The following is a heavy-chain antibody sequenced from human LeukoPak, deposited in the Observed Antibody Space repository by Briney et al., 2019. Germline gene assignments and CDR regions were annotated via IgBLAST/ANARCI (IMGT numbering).Heavy chain of an antibody. V-gene: IGHV3-30*18. J-gene: IGHJ4*02. CDR2: ISYDGSNK. D-gene: IGHD5-24*01. CDR1: GFTFSSYG. CDR3: AKDSRDGYNYDY. Sequence: AGGSLRLSCAASGFTFSSYGMHWVRQAPGKGLEWVAVISYDGSNKYYADSVKGRFIISRDNSKNTLYLQMNSLRAEDTAVYYCAKDSRDGYNYDYWGQGTLVTVSS.